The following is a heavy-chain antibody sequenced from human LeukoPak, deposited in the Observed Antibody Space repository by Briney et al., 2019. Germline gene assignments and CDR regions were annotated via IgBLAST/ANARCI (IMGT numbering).Heavy chain of an antibody. D-gene: IGHD3-16*02. CDR1: GFTFGSYG. CDR3: AKDGVTFGGVIVIPWFDY. CDR2: ISYDGSNK. V-gene: IGHV3-30*18. J-gene: IGHJ4*02. Sequence: GGSLRLSCAASGFTFGSYGMHWVRQAPGKGLEWVAVISYDGSNKYYADSVKGRFTISRDNSKNTLYLQMNSLRAEDTAVYYCAKDGVTFGGVIVIPWFDYWGQGTLVTVSS.